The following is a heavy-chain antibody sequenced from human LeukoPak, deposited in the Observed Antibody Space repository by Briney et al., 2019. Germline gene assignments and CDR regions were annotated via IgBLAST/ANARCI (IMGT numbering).Heavy chain of an antibody. CDR2: ISSSGSTI. J-gene: IGHJ3*02. D-gene: IGHD1-26*01. CDR3: ARDGGSGSYDAFDI. V-gene: IGHV3-11*01. CDR1: GFTFSDYY. Sequence: GGSLRLSCAASGFTFSDYYMSWIRQAPGKGLEWVPYISSSGSTIYYADSVKGRFTISRDNAKNSLYLQMNSLRAEDTAVYYCARDGGSGSYDAFDIWGQGTMVTVSS.